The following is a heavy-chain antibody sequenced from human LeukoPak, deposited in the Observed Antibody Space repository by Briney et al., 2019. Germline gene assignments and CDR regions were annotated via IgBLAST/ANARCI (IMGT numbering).Heavy chain of an antibody. D-gene: IGHD1-1*01. J-gene: IGHJ2*01. CDR1: GDSINSLDL. Sequence: SETLSLTCTVSGDSINSLDLWSWVRQPPGKGLEWIGEMYLSGTTHSNPSVKSRVTISIDKSKNQFFLNLSSVTAADTAVYYCGRSPVPRSIDLWGRGTLVTVSS. V-gene: IGHV4-4*02. CDR2: MYLSGTT. CDR3: GRSPVPRSIDL.